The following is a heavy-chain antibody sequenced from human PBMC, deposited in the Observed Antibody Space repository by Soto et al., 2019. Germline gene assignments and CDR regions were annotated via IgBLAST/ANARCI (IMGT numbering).Heavy chain of an antibody. J-gene: IGHJ4*02. CDR1: GYTFTSYA. CDR3: ARDWGASRGWPPYFDY. D-gene: IGHD6-19*01. CDR2: INAGNGNT. Sequence: GASVKVSCKASGYTFTSYAMHWVRQAPGQRFEWMGWINAGNGNTKYSQKFQGRVTITRDTSASTAYMELSSLRSEDTAVYYCARDWGASRGWPPYFDYWGQGTLVTVS. V-gene: IGHV1-3*01.